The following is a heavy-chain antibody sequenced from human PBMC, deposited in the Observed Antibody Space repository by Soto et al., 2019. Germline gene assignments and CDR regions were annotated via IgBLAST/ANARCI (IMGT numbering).Heavy chain of an antibody. Sequence: GGSLRLACASSGFTFSVYSVNWVRQAPGKGLEWVSYISSGSKTIYYADSVKGRFIVSRDNAKNSQYLQMNSLRDEDTAVYYCVREDILGVRSFDYWGKGTLVTVS. CDR2: ISSGSKTI. CDR1: GFTFSVYS. J-gene: IGHJ4*02. D-gene: IGHD3-9*01. CDR3: VREDILGVRSFDY. V-gene: IGHV3-48*02.